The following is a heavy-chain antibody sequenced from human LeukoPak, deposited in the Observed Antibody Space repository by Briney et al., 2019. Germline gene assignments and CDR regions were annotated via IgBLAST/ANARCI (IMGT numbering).Heavy chain of an antibody. D-gene: IGHD1-7*01. Sequence: ASVKVSCKASGYTFTSYGISWLRQAPGQGLEWMGWISAYNGNTNYAQKLQGRVTMTTDTSTSTAYMQLRSLRSDDTAVYYCARGSGTTGEGAFDIWGQGTMVTVSS. CDR1: GYTFTSYG. CDR2: ISAYNGNT. CDR3: ARGSGTTGEGAFDI. J-gene: IGHJ3*02. V-gene: IGHV1-18*01.